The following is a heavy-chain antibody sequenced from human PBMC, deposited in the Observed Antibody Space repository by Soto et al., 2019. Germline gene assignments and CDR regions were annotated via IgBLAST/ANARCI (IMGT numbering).Heavy chain of an antibody. D-gene: IGHD3-10*01. V-gene: IGHV3-49*03. J-gene: IGHJ1*01. Sequence: GSLRLSCTGSGLRFANCLMSRFRQAPGKGLEWVGFIRSQPYGGTTQYAASVRGRFTISRDDSKGIAYLQMNSLKSEDSGVYYCIGSFPFWGQGTLVTVPS. CDR3: IGSFPF. CDR1: GLRFANCL. CDR2: IRSQPYGGTT.